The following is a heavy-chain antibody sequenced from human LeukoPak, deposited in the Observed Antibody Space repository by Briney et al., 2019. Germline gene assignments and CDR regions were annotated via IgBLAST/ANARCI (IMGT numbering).Heavy chain of an antibody. J-gene: IGHJ5*02. Sequence: GGSLRLSCAASGFTFSSYSMNWVRQAPGKGLEWVSYISSGSSTIYYADSVKGRFTISRDNAKNSLYLQMNSLRAEDTAVYYCARGGYCSSTSCYPSWFDPWGPGTLVTVSS. D-gene: IGHD2-2*01. V-gene: IGHV3-48*01. CDR2: ISSGSSTI. CDR1: GFTFSSYS. CDR3: ARGGYCSSTSCYPSWFDP.